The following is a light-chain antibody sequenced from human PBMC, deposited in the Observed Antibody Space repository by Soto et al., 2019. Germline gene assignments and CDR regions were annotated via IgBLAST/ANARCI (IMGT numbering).Light chain of an antibody. CDR3: QQYSSLPYI. CDR2: AAS. V-gene: IGKV1-33*01. J-gene: IGKJ2*01. CDR1: QDISNH. Sequence: DIQMTQSPSSLSASVGDRVTITCQASQDISNHLNWYQLQPGEAPKLLIYAASNLETGVPSRFSGGGSGTDFTFTISSLQPEDIAIYYCQQYSSLPYIFGQGTKLEIK.